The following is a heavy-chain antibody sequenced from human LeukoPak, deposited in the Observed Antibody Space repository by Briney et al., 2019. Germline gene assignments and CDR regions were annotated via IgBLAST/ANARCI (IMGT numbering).Heavy chain of an antibody. D-gene: IGHD2-8*01. CDR1: GFTFSSYA. CDR2: ISGSGGST. Sequence: GGSLRLSCAASGFTFSSYAMSWVRQAPGKGLEWVSVISGSGGSTYYADSVKGRFTISRDNSKNTLYLQVNSLRAEDTAVYYCAKDRCSNGIGCYYYYMEVWGKGTTVTISS. J-gene: IGHJ6*03. CDR3: AKDRCSNGIGCYYYYMEV. V-gene: IGHV3-23*01.